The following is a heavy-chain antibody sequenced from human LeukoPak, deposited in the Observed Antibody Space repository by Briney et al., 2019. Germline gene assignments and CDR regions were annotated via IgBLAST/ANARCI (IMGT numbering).Heavy chain of an antibody. CDR3: ARGGDGIVVVPAAMFFDY. Sequence: ASVKVSCKASGYTFTGYYMHWVRQAPGQGLEWMGWINPNSGGTNYAQKFQGRVTMTRDTSISTAYMELSRLRSDDPAVYYCARGGDGIVVVPAAMFFDYWGQGTLVTVSS. V-gene: IGHV1-2*02. CDR2: INPNSGGT. D-gene: IGHD2-2*01. J-gene: IGHJ4*02. CDR1: GYTFTGYY.